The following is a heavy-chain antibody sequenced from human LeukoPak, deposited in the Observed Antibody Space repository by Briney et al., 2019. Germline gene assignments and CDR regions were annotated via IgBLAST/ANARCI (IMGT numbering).Heavy chain of an antibody. CDR1: GYTFTTYG. CDR2: ISTYNGHT. Sequence: ASVKVSCKASGYTFTTYGISWVRRAPGQGLEWMGWISTYNGHTNYAQNLQGRVTMTRDTSISTAYMELSRLRSDDTAVYYCATTSQQLVYFDYWGQGTLVTVSS. CDR3: ATTSQQLVYFDY. V-gene: IGHV1-18*01. D-gene: IGHD6-13*01. J-gene: IGHJ4*02.